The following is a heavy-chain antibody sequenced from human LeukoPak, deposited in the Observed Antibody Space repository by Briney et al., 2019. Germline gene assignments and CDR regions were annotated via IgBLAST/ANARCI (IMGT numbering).Heavy chain of an antibody. D-gene: IGHD3-16*01. Sequence: PSETLSLTCTVSGVSISSYYWSWIRQPPGKGLEWIGYIYYSGSTTYNPSLKSRVTISVDTSKNQFSLKLSSVTAADTAVYYCARVRYYDSGHYFDYWGQGTLVTVSS. J-gene: IGHJ4*02. V-gene: IGHV4-59*01. CDR3: ARVRYYDSGHYFDY. CDR1: GVSISSYY. CDR2: IYYSGST.